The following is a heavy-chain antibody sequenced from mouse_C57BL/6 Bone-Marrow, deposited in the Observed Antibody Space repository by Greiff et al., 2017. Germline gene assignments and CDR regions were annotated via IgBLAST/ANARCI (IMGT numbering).Heavy chain of an antibody. J-gene: IGHJ3*01. CDR3: ARNYGSSSAWFAY. V-gene: IGHV5-15*01. CDR1: GFTFSDYG. CDR2: ISNLAYSI. Sequence: EVQGVESGGGLVQPGGSLKLSCAASGFTFSDYGMAWVRQAPRKGPEWVAFISNLAYSIYYADTVTGRFTISRENAKNTLYLEMSSLRSEDTAMYYCARNYGSSSAWFAYWGQGTLVTVSA. D-gene: IGHD1-1*01.